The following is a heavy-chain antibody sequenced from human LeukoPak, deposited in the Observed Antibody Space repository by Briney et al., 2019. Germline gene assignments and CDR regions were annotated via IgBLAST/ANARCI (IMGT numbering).Heavy chain of an antibody. CDR1: GLSFSSYW. J-gene: IGHJ3*02. V-gene: IGHV3-7*01. CDR3: ARDYDYFSGHNLDAYDI. D-gene: IGHD2-15*01. Sequence: GGSLRLSCAASGLSFSSYWMTWVRQAPGKGLEWVANIKEDGSAKSYVDSVKGRFTISRDDAKNSLYLQMNSLRVEDTAVYYCARDYDYFSGHNLDAYDIWGQGTTVIASS. CDR2: IKEDGSAK.